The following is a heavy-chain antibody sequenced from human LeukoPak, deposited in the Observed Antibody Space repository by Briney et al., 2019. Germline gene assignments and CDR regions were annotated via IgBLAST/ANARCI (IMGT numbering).Heavy chain of an antibody. CDR2: INHSGST. V-gene: IGHV4-34*01. D-gene: IGHD3-22*01. CDR1: GGSFSGYY. CDR3: ARGVARYYYDSSGYYPRGYYYYMDV. J-gene: IGHJ6*03. Sequence: EPSGTLSLTCAVYGGSFSGYYWSWIRQPPGKGLEWIGEINHSGSTNYNPSLKSRVTISVDTSKNQFSLKLSSVTAADTAVYYCARGVARYYYDSSGYYPRGYYYYMDVWGKGTTVTVSS.